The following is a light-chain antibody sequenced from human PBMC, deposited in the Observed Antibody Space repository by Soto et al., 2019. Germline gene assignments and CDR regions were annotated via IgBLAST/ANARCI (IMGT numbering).Light chain of an antibody. CDR3: QHYNHWLWT. CDR1: QSVSPY. J-gene: IGKJ1*01. V-gene: IGKV3-15*01. Sequence: ENVLTQSPATLSLSPGERATLSCRASQSVSPYLAWYQQRPGQPPRLLIYGASTRATGIPARFSGSGSGTEFTLTISSLQSEDSAVYYCQHYNHWLWTFGQGTKVDNK. CDR2: GAS.